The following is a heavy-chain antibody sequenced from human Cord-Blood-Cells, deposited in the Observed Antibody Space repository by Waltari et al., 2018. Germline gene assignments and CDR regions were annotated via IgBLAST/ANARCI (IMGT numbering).Heavy chain of an antibody. V-gene: IGHV3-15*01. CDR1: GFTFSNAW. Sequence: EVQLVESGGGLVKPGGSLRLSCAASGFTFSNAWLSWVRQAPGKGLEWVGRIKSKTDGGTTDYAAPVKGRFTISRDDSKNTLYLQMNSLKTEDTAVYYCTTDPTVVVPAAKDYWGQGTLVTVSS. CDR2: IKSKTDGGTT. CDR3: TTDPTVVVPAAKDY. J-gene: IGHJ4*02. D-gene: IGHD2-2*01.